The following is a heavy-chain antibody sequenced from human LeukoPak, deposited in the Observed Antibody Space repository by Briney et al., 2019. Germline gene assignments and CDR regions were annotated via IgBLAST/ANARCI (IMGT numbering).Heavy chain of an antibody. D-gene: IGHD3-10*01. V-gene: IGHV1-18*04. CDR1: GYTFTVYY. J-gene: IGHJ3*02. CDR3: ARGSYMVRGHDVFDI. Sequence: GASVNLSCKASGYTFTVYYMHWVRQAPGQGLEWMGWINTYNVNTNYAQKLQGRVTMTTDTSTSTAYMELRSLRSDDTAVYYCARGSYMVRGHDVFDIWGQGTMVTVSS. CDR2: INTYNVNT.